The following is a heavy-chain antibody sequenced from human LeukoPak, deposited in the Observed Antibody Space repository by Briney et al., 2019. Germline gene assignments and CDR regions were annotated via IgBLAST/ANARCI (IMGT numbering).Heavy chain of an antibody. J-gene: IGHJ6*02. CDR2: INPNSGGT. D-gene: IGHD3-10*01. Sequence: ASVKVSCKASGYTFTGYYMHWARQAPGQGLEWMGWINPNSGGTNYAQKFQGRVTMTRDTSISTAYMELSRLRSDDTAVYYCARVWFGELHSIDYYYYGMDVWGQGTTVTVSS. V-gene: IGHV1-2*02. CDR1: GYTFTGYY. CDR3: ARVWFGELHSIDYYYYGMDV.